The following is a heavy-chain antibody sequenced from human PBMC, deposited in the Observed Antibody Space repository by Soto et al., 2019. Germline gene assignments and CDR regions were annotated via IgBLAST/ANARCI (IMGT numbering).Heavy chain of an antibody. CDR2: IYHSGST. D-gene: IGHD1-20*01. J-gene: IGHJ4*02. CDR1: CGSISSSNW. V-gene: IGHV4-4*02. CDR3: ARDMTGTEDY. Sequence: SETLSLTCAVSCGSISSSNWWSWVRHPPGKGLEWIGEIYHSGSTNYNPSLKSRVTISADKPKNQFSLKLSSVTAADTAVYYCARDMTGTEDYWGQGTLVTVSS.